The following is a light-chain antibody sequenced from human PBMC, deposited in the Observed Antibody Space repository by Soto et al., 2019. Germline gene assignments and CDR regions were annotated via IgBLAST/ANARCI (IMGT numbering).Light chain of an antibody. Sequence: IQLTQSPSSLSASVGDRVTITCRASQGISSYLAWYQQKPGKAPKLLIYAASTLQSGVPSRFSGSGSGTDFTLTISSLQPGDFATYYCQQLNSYPLTFGGGTRWIS. CDR3: QQLNSYPLT. V-gene: IGKV1-9*01. J-gene: IGKJ4*01. CDR2: AAS. CDR1: QGISSY.